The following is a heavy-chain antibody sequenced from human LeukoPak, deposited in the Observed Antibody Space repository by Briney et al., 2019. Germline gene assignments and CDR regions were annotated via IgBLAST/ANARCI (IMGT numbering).Heavy chain of an antibody. CDR1: GFTFSSYW. J-gene: IGHJ3*02. V-gene: IGHV3-7*01. CDR3: ARDRGPTDRGAFDI. D-gene: IGHD2-21*02. Sequence: PGGSLRLSCAASGFTFSSYWMSWVRQAPGKGLEWVANIKRDGSEKYYVDSVKGRFTISRDNAKNSLYLQMNSLRAEDTAVYYCARDRGPTDRGAFDIWGQGTMVTVSS. CDR2: IKRDGSEK.